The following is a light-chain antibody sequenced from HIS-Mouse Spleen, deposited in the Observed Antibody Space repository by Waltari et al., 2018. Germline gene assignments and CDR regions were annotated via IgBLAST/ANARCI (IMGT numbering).Light chain of an antibody. Sequence: QSALTQPASVSGSPGQSITISCTGTSSDVGGYTYVSWYQQHPGKAPKLMIYDVSNRPSGFCNRFFGSKSGTTASLTISGLQAEDEADYYCSSYTSSSTRVFGGGTKLTVL. J-gene: IGLJ3*02. CDR3: SSYTSSSTRV. CDR2: DVS. V-gene: IGLV2-14*03. CDR1: SSDVGGYTY.